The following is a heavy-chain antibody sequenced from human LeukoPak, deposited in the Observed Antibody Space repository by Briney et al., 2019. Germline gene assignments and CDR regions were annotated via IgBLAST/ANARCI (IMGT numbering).Heavy chain of an antibody. CDR2: ARNKANSYTT. V-gene: IGHV3-72*01. D-gene: IGHD2-2*01. J-gene: IGHJ3*02. CDR1: GFTFSDHY. Sequence: GGSLRLSCAASGFTFSDHYMDWVRQAPGKGLEWVGRARNKANSYTTEYAASVKDRFTISRDDSENSLYLQMNSLKTEDTAVYYCARVRYCSSTTCRGAFDIWGQGTMVTVSS. CDR3: ARVRYCSSTTCRGAFDI.